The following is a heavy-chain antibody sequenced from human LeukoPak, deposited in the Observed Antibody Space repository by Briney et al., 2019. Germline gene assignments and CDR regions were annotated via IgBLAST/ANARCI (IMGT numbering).Heavy chain of an antibody. CDR3: ARDLGNVLTGYRVAWFDT. CDR2: LSGXXSST. V-gene: IGHV3-74*03. J-gene: IGHJ5*02. CDR1: GFXFSTYW. D-gene: IGHD3-9*01. Sequence: GGSLRLSCVASGFXFSTYWMXWXXXAPGXGLLWVXXLSGXXSSTKYADSLKGRFTISRDNARNTLYLQMNSLRAEDTAVYFCARDLGNVLTGYRVAWFDTWGQGTLVTVSS.